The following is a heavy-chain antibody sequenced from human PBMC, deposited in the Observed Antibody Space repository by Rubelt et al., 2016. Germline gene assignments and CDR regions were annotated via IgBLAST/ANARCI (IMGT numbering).Heavy chain of an antibody. Sequence: GKGLEWVSYISSSSSYTNYADSVKGRFTISRDNAKNSLYLQMNSLRAEDTAVYYCTTDSYYYDSSGYDYWGQGTLVTVSS. V-gene: IGHV3-11*05. D-gene: IGHD3-22*01. J-gene: IGHJ4*02. CDR2: ISSSSSYT. CDR3: TTDSYYYDSSGYDY.